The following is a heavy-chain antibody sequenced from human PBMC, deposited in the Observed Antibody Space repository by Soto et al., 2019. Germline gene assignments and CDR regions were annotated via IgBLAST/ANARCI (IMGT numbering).Heavy chain of an antibody. CDR3: ARAADYGDYVGFLSLFDY. CDR2: IIPIFGTA. D-gene: IGHD4-17*01. Sequence: ASVKVSCKASGGTFSSYAISWVRQAPGQGXEWMGGIIPIFGTANYAQKFQGRVTITADESTSTAYMELSSLRSEDTAVYYCARAADYGDYVGFLSLFDYWGQGTLVTVSS. V-gene: IGHV1-69*13. CDR1: GGTFSSYA. J-gene: IGHJ4*02.